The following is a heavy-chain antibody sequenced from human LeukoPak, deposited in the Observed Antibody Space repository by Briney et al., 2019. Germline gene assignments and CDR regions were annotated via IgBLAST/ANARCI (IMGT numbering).Heavy chain of an antibody. J-gene: IGHJ2*01. Sequence: GGSLRLSCAASGFTFSDYAMHWVRQAPGKELEYVSAISSNGGSIHYANSVKGRFTISRDNSKNTLYLQMDSLRAEDMAVYYCARDTCGCGSGWHLYWYFDLWGRGALVTVSS. CDR3: ARDTCGCGSGWHLYWYFDL. V-gene: IGHV3-64*01. D-gene: IGHD6-19*01. CDR1: GFTFSDYA. CDR2: ISSNGGSI.